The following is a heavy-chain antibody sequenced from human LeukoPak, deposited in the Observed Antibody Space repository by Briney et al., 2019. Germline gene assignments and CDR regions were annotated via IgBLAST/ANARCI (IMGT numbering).Heavy chain of an antibody. V-gene: IGHV4-39*01. D-gene: IGHD3-3*01. CDR3: ARQIPIFGVVIGSKHFDY. J-gene: IGHJ4*02. CDR1: GGSIGSSSYY. Sequence: TSETLSLTCTVSGGSIGSSSYYWGWIRQPPGKGLEWIGSIYYSGSTYYNPSLKSRVTISVDTSKNQFSLKLSSVTAADTAVYYCARQIPIFGVVIGSKHFDYWGQGTLVTVSS. CDR2: IYYSGST.